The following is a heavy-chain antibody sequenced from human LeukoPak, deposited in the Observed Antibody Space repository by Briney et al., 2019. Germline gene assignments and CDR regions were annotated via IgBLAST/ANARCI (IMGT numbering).Heavy chain of an antibody. CDR2: IYHSGST. Sequence: SQTLSLTCTVSGGSISSGDYYWSWIRQHPGKGLEWIGYIYHSGSTYYNPSLKSRLIISVDTSKNRFSLRLSSVTAADTAVYYCARGASTVTTFFDSWGQGTLVTASS. V-gene: IGHV4-31*03. D-gene: IGHD4-17*01. J-gene: IGHJ4*02. CDR1: GGSISSGDYY. CDR3: ARGASTVTTFFDS.